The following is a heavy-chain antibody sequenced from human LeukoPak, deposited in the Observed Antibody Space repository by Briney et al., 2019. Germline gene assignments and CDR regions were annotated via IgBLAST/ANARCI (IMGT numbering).Heavy chain of an antibody. J-gene: IGHJ6*03. CDR1: GFTFSSYS. Sequence: GGSLRLSCAASGFTFSSYSMNWVRQAPGKGLEWVSSISSGSSYIYYADSVKGRFTISRDNAKNSLYLQINSLRAEDTAAYYCASTSGYDFSSYYYYYMDVWGKGTTVTVSS. CDR2: ISSGSSYI. D-gene: IGHD5-12*01. CDR3: ASTSGYDFSSYYYYYMDV. V-gene: IGHV3-21*01.